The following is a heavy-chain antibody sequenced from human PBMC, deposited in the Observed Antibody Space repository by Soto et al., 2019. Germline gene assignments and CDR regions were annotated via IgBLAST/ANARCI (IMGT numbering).Heavy chain of an antibody. CDR3: ARDPVTAD. Sequence: EVQLVESGGGLAKPGGSLRLSCAASGFTLSSYYMSWVRQAPGKGLEWLGNIKGDGSETHYVDSVKGRFTISRDNAENSIYLQMNNLRAEDTAMYYCARDPVTADWGQGTLVTVSS. V-gene: IGHV3-7*03. CDR1: GFTLSSYY. CDR2: IKGDGSET. J-gene: IGHJ4*02.